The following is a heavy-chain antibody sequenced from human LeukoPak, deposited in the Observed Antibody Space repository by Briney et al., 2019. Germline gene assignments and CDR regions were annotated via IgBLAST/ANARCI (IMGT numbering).Heavy chain of an antibody. V-gene: IGHV5-51*01. D-gene: IGHD3-10*01. CDR1: GYSFTSYW. J-gene: IGHJ1*01. Sequence: GESLKISCKGSGYSFTSYWIAWVRQMPGKGLEWMGIIYPGGSDTRYSPSFQGQVTISADKSISTAYLQWSSLKVSDTAMYYCARTHYYGSGSYFHFQHWGQGTLVTVSS. CDR2: IYPGGSDT. CDR3: ARTHYYGSGSYFHFQH.